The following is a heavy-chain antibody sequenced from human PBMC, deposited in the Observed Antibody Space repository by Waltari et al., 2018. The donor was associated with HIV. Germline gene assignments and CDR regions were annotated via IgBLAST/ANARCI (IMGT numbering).Heavy chain of an antibody. CDR3: ARSLVDMIRNELDP. V-gene: IGHV4-4*07. CDR2: IYSSGNT. CDR1: GGAISSHY. D-gene: IGHD3-10*01. J-gene: IGHJ5*02. Sequence: QVQLQESGAGLVKPSETLSLTCPVPGGAISSHYWSWSRQPAGKALELIGRIYSSGNTDYNPSLNSRVTMSLDTSKNQFSLKLNSVTASDTAVYYCARSLVDMIRNELDPWGQGTRVTVSS.